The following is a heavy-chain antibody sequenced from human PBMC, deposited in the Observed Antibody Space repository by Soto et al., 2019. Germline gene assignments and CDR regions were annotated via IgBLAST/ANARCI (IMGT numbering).Heavy chain of an antibody. Sequence: GGSLRLSCAASGFTCSSYAMSWVRQAPGKGLEWVAAISGRGGSTYYADSGKGRFTISRDNSKNTLFLKMNGLRAEDTAVYYCAKVTKRAAAGRYEYYKYGMDVWGQGTTVTVSS. CDR3: AKVTKRAAAGRYEYYKYGMDV. CDR1: GFTCSSYA. J-gene: IGHJ6*02. V-gene: IGHV3-23*01. CDR2: ISGRGGST. D-gene: IGHD6-13*01.